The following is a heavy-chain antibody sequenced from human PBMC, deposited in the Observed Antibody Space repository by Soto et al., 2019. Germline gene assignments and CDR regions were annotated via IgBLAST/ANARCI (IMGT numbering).Heavy chain of an antibody. CDR3: TRGGFYYYASSGYYHY. D-gene: IGHD3-22*01. J-gene: IGHJ4*02. CDR2: IYYSGST. CDR1: GGSISSYY. V-gene: IGHV4-59*01. Sequence: SETLSLTCTVSGGSISSYYWSWIRQPPGKGLEWIGYIYYSGSTNYNPSLKSRVTISVDTSKNQFSLKLTSVTAADTAVYFCTRGGFYYYASSGYYHYWGQGALVTAPQ.